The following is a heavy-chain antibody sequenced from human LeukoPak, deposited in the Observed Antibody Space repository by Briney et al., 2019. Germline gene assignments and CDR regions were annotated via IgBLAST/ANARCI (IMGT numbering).Heavy chain of an antibody. CDR2: TNPNSGKT. CDR3: ARATSGTDY. CDR1: GYTFINYD. D-gene: IGHD6-13*01. Sequence: GASVKVSCKASGYTFINYDINWVRQATGQGLEWLGWTNPNSGKTRYAQKFQGRVTITSDTSISTAYMEPSSLTSEDTAIYYCARATSGTDYWGQGTLVTVSS. J-gene: IGHJ4*02. V-gene: IGHV1-8*01.